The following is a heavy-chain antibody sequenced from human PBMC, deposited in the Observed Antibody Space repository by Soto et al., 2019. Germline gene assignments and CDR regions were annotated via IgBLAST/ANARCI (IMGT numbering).Heavy chain of an antibody. CDR1: GFAVNNDY. CDR3: TRDASYYGSGRGVLDY. D-gene: IGHD3-10*01. J-gene: IGHJ4*02. CDR2: ISKDGST. Sequence: VHLVDSGGDLVQPGGSLRLSCAISGFAVNNDYVSWVRQAPGKGLEWVSVISKDGSTVYADSVQGRFFVSRDATRNMVFLQMNSLRVEDTAVYHCTRDASYYGSGRGVLDYWGQGPLVTVSS. V-gene: IGHV3-66*01.